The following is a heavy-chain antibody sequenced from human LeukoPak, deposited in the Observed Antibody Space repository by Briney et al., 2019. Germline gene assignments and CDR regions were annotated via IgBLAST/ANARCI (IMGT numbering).Heavy chain of an antibody. CDR2: ISGRGVST. CDR1: LLTLIRYV. J-gene: IGHJ6*04. V-gene: IGHV3-23*01. CDR3: ARGAGDYYYYSGMDV. D-gene: IGHD3-10*01. Sequence: PGGGLRLSRAASLLTLIRYVTGWVRPAPGKGGAWVSPISGRGVSTYYAGFGKGRFTIPRDHAKNPLYLQMNSLRAEDTGVYYCARGAGDYYYYSGMDVWCGGPTLSVPS.